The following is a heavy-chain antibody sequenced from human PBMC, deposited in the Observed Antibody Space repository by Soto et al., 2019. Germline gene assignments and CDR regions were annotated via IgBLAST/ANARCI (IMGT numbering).Heavy chain of an antibody. CDR3: AKAGYYDSSGYYYCQH. Sequence: GSLRLSCAASVFTFSSYSRSWVRQARVKGLEWVSAISGSGGSTYYADSVKGRFTISRYNSKNTLYLQMNSLRAEDTAVYYCAKAGYYDSSGYYYCQHWGQGTLVTVSS. CDR1: VFTFSSYS. V-gene: IGHV3-23*01. D-gene: IGHD3-22*01. CDR2: ISGSGGST. J-gene: IGHJ1*01.